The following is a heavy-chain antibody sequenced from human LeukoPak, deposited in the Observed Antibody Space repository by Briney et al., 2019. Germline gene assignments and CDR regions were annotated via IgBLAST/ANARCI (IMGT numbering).Heavy chain of an antibody. V-gene: IGHV4-4*07. J-gene: IGHJ5*02. Sequence: TSDTQSLMCTLYGLSISRYYWRWTRQPAGGGLVWIVRKYTSGITNHNPSLKSRVNMPVDTSKHQLSCTLSSANGAHTALHFCAREGIAGGLNWIDPGGEASLVTV. CDR2: KYTSGIT. CDR3: AREGIAGGLNWIDP. D-gene: IGHD6-13*01. CDR1: GLSISRYY.